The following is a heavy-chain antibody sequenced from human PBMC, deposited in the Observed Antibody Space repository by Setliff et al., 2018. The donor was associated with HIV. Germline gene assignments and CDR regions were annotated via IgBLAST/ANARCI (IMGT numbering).Heavy chain of an antibody. CDR2: SIPILGIG. CDR1: GGTFSSYT. V-gene: IGHV1-69*02. CDR3: ATSRGYSGSPSDAFDI. D-gene: IGHD1-26*01. Sequence: SVKVSCKASGGTFSSYTINWVRQAPGQGLEWMGRSIPILGIGNDEQAQKFQGRATITADTSTDTAYMELSSLRSEDTAVYYCATSRGYSGSPSDAFDIWGQGTMVTVSS. J-gene: IGHJ3*02.